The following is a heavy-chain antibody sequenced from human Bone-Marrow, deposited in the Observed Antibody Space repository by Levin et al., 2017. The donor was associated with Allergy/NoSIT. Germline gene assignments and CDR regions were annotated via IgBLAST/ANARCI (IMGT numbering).Heavy chain of an antibody. CDR1: GFSLSTSGMG. D-gene: IGHD3-9*01. J-gene: IGHJ4*02. Sequence: SGPTLVKPTETLTLTCSFSGFSLSTSGMGVGWIRQPPGKALEWLALLYCHGDRRLNPSLKSRLAITRDSSKNQVVLTMTNMDPADTATYFCAHVKFEILTGPFESWGQGTLVTVSS. CDR3: AHVKFEILTGPFES. V-gene: IGHV2-5*01. CDR2: LYCHGDR.